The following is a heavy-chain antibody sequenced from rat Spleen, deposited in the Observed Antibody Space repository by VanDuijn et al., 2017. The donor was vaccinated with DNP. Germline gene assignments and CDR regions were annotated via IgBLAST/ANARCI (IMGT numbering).Heavy chain of an antibody. D-gene: IGHD1-1*01. CDR3: AKDIHSGDYFDY. CDR2: ISYDGGST. Sequence: EVQLVESGGGLVQPGWSLKLSCAASGFTVSDFNMAWVRQAPKKGLEWVATISYDGGSTYYRDSVKGRFTISRDNAKSTLYLQMESLRSEDTATYYCAKDIHSGDYFDYWGQGVMVTVSS. V-gene: IGHV5-7*01. CDR1: GFTVSDFN. J-gene: IGHJ2*01.